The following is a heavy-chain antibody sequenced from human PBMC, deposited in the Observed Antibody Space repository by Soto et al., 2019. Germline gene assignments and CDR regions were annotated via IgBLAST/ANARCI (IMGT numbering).Heavy chain of an antibody. Sequence: QVQLVESGGGVVQPGRSLRLSCAASGFTFSSYAMHWVRQAPGKGLEWVAVISYDGSNKYYSDSVKGRFTISRDNSKNTLYLPMNSLRAEDTAVYYCARDQWWGSGSYYAPYYYYGMDVWGQGTTVTVSS. V-gene: IGHV3-30-3*01. D-gene: IGHD3-10*01. CDR1: GFTFSSYA. CDR3: ARDQWWGSGSYYAPYYYYGMDV. J-gene: IGHJ6*02. CDR2: ISYDGSNK.